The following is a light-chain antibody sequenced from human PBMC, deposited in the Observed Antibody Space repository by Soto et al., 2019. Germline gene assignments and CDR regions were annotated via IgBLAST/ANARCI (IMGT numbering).Light chain of an antibody. V-gene: IGLV1-44*01. CDR3: AAWDDSLNGWV. J-gene: IGLJ3*02. CDR2: SNN. Sequence: QLVLTQPPLASGTPGQRVTISCSGSSSNIGSNTVNWYQQLPGTAPKLLIYSNNQRPSGVPDRFSGSKSGTSASLAISGLQSEDEADYYCAAWDDSLNGWVFGGGTKVTVL. CDR1: SSNIGSNT.